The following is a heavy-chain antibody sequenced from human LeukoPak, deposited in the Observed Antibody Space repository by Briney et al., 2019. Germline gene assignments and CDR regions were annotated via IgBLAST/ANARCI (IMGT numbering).Heavy chain of an antibody. CDR2: ISGNGGST. V-gene: IGHV3-23*01. D-gene: IGHD3-16*02. J-gene: IGHJ4*02. CDR1: GFTFSSYA. CDR3: AKAGLRLGELSFFDY. Sequence: PGGSLRLSCAASGFTFSSYAMSWVRQAPGKGLEWVSAISGNGGSTYYADSVKGRFTISRDNSKNTLYLQMNSLRAEDTAVYYCAKAGLRLGELSFFDYWGQGTLVTVSS.